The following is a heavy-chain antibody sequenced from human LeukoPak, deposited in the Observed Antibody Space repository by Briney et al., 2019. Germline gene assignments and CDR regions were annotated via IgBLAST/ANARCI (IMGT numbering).Heavy chain of an antibody. CDR1: GGSISSGSYY. Sequence: SETLSLTCTVSGGSISSGSYYWSWIRQPAGKGLEWIGRIYTSGSTNYNPSLKSRVTISVDTSKNQFSLKLSSVTAADTAVYYCARAGFGVTSSFYYYYMDVWGKGTTVTVSS. D-gene: IGHD2-2*01. V-gene: IGHV4-61*02. CDR3: ARAGFGVTSSFYYYYMDV. CDR2: IYTSGST. J-gene: IGHJ6*03.